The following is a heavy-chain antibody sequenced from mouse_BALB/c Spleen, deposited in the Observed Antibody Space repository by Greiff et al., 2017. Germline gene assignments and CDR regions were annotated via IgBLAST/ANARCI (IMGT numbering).Heavy chain of an antibody. CDR2: IRSKSNNYAT. CDR1: GFTFNTYA. Sequence: EVKLVESGGGLVQPKGSLKLSCAASGFTFNTYAMNWVRQAPGKGLEWVARIRSKSNNYATYYADSVKDRFTISRDDSQSMLYLQMNNLKTEDTAMYYCVSGGYYGYAMDYWGQGTSVTVSS. CDR3: VSGGYYGYAMDY. D-gene: IGHD1-1*01. V-gene: IGHV10-1*02. J-gene: IGHJ4*01.